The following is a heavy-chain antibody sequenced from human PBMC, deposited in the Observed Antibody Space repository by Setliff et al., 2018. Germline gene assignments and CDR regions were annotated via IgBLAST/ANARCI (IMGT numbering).Heavy chain of an antibody. J-gene: IGHJ5*02. CDR3: ALEEYTSRWTKRFDP. V-gene: IGHV1-18*01. CDR2: ISANNGHT. CDR1: GYIFSTYG. D-gene: IGHD6-13*01. Sequence: ASVKVSCKASGYIFSTYGITWVRQAPGQGLEWMGWISANNGHTKYVQKFQGRVTTTIDTSTNTAYMELRSLRSDDTAVYYCALEEYTSRWTKRFDPWGQGTLVTVSS.